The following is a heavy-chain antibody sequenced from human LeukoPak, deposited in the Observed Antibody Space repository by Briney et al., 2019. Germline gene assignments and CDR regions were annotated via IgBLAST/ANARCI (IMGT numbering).Heavy chain of an antibody. D-gene: IGHD5-18*01. CDR1: GFTFSSYA. Sequence: GGSLRLSCAASGFTFSSYAMHWVRQAPGKGLEWVAVISYDGSNKYYADSVKGRFIISRDNSKNTLYLQMNSLRAEDTAVYYCAREGRNMGYSYGYNWFDPWGQGTLVTVSS. CDR3: AREGRNMGYSYGYNWFDP. V-gene: IGHV3-30-3*01. J-gene: IGHJ5*02. CDR2: ISYDGSNK.